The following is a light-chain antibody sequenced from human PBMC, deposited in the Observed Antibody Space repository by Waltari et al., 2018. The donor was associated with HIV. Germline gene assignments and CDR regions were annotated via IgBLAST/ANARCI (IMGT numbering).Light chain of an antibody. V-gene: IGKV3-20*01. CDR2: AAS. J-gene: IGKJ1*01. Sequence: EILLTQSPGTLSLFPGERATLSCRASQSVSSSYLAWYQQKPGQAPRLLIYAASSRATGIPDRFSCSGSGTDFTLTISRLEPGDCAVYFCQQYGSSPRTFGQGTKVEIK. CDR3: QQYGSSPRT. CDR1: QSVSSSY.